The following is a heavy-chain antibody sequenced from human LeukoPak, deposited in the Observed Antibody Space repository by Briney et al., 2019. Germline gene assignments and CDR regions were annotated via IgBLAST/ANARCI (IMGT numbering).Heavy chain of an antibody. D-gene: IGHD4-17*01. J-gene: IGHJ5*02. V-gene: IGHV4-38-2*01. CDR3: ARHLYGDRDNNWFDP. Sequence: SETLSLTCAASGYSISSGYYWGWIRQPPGKGLEWIGSIYHSGSTYYNPSLESRVTISVDTSKNQFSLKLSSVTAADTAVYYCARHLYGDRDNNWFDPRGQGTLVTVSS. CDR1: GYSISSGYY. CDR2: IYHSGST.